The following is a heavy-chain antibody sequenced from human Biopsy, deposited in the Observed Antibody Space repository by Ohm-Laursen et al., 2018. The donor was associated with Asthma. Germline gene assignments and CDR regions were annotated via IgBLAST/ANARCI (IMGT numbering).Heavy chain of an antibody. CDR2: HDHEEGGT. V-gene: IGHV1-24*01. D-gene: IGHD4-17*01. Sequence: ASVKVSCKISGYSLTDLSMHWVRQVPGQGLEWMGGHDHEEGGTVNARRSQGRVTMTEDTSTDTAYMELSSLSSDDTAVYYCASDFPKDYVRYNFQFWGQGTLVTVSS. CDR1: GYSLTDLS. CDR3: ASDFPKDYVRYNFQF. J-gene: IGHJ4*02.